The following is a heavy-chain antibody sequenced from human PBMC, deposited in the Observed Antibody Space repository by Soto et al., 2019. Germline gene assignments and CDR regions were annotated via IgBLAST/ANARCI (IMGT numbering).Heavy chain of an antibody. D-gene: IGHD6-13*01. CDR2: ISYDGSER. CDR3: AKDLTPGSRWSSGGVEYYIDA. CDR1: GFSFSSYD. Sequence: QVQVVESGGGVVQPGRSLRLSCAASGFSFSSYDMHWVRQAPGTGLEWVAVISYDGSERYYADSVRGRFTISRDNSKNTPYHEMNSLRLEDRAVYYCAKDLTPGSRWSSGGVEYYIDAWGKGTTVTVSS. J-gene: IGHJ6*03. V-gene: IGHV3-30*18.